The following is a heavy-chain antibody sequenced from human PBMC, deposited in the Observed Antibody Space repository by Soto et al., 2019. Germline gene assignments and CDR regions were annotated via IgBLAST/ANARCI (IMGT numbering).Heavy chain of an antibody. J-gene: IGHJ4*02. Sequence: PGGSLRLSCAASGFTFSSCGMHWVRQAPGKGLEWVAVIWYDGSNKYYADSVKGRFTISRDNSKNTLYLQMNSLRAEDTAVYYCARARQTTVTTQFDYWGQGTLVTVYS. CDR2: IWYDGSNK. CDR3: ARARQTTVTTQFDY. CDR1: GFTFSSCG. V-gene: IGHV3-33*01. D-gene: IGHD4-17*01.